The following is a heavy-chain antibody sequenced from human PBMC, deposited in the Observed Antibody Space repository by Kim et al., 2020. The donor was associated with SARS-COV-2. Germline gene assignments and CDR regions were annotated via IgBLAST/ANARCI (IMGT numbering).Heavy chain of an antibody. CDR3: ASYVDSDQSSN. Sequence: GGSLRLSCAASGFSFSGSNIHWVRQASGQGLQWVGRIRIKANNYATEYAASVEGRFTISRDDSQRTAFLRMNSLKTEDAAVYYCASYVDSDQSSNWGQGT. CDR2: IRIKANNYAT. J-gene: IGHJ4*02. CDR1: GFSFSGSN. V-gene: IGHV3-73*01. D-gene: IGHD3-22*01.